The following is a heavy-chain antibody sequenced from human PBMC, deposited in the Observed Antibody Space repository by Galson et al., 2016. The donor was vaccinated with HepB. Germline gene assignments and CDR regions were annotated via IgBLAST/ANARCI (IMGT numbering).Heavy chain of an antibody. D-gene: IGHD3-22*01. J-gene: IGHJ6*02. V-gene: IGHV4-39*01. CDR3: ARGTYYDTSGHYWRNSHYYAMDV. CDR1: GDFISSYSYY. Sequence: SETLSLTCTVSGDFISSYSYYWGWIRQPPGMGLEWVGSVFYSGSTSYNPSLKSRVAISVDTSKNQFSLKLSSVTDEDTAVYYCARGTYYDTSGHYWRNSHYYAMDVWGQGTTVTVSS. CDR2: VFYSGST.